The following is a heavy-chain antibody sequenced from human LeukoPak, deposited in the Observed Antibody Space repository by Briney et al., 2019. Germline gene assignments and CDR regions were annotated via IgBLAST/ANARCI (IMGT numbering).Heavy chain of an antibody. D-gene: IGHD2-2*01. CDR1: GGSISSSSYY. J-gene: IGHJ4*02. CDR2: IYYSGST. Sequence: SETLSLTCTVSGGSISSSSYYWGWIRQPPGKGLEWIGSIYYSGSTYYNPSLKSRVTISVDTSKNQFSLKLSSVTAADTAAYYCARGGGYCSSTSCYFDYWGQGSLVSVSS. V-gene: IGHV4-39*01. CDR3: ARGGGYCSSTSCYFDY.